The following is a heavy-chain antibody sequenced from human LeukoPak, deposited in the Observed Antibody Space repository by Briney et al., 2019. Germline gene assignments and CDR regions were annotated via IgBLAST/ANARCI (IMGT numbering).Heavy chain of an antibody. J-gene: IGHJ4*02. CDR3: ARDIRSGVVIPRYHAEGGSFDY. D-gene: IGHD3-3*01. CDR1: GYTFTGYY. Sequence: ASVKVSCEASGYTFTGYYMHWLRQAPGQGLEWMGWINPNYGGTNYSQKLQVRVTMNRETSISTAYMELSRLRSDDTAVYYCARDIRSGVVIPRYHAEGGSFDYWGQGTLVTVSS. CDR2: INPNYGGT. V-gene: IGHV1-2*02.